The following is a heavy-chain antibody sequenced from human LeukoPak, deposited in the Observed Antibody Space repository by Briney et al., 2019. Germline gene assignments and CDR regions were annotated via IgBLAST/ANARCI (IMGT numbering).Heavy chain of an antibody. J-gene: IGHJ5*02. D-gene: IGHD6-13*01. Sequence: GGSLRLSCAASGFTFSSYWLHWVRQAPGKGLVWVSRINSDGSSTSYADSVKGRFTISRDNAKNTLYLQMNSLRAEDTAVYYCARALYSNSWYGGFDPWGQGTLVTVSS. CDR1: GFTFSSYW. V-gene: IGHV3-74*01. CDR2: INSDGSST. CDR3: ARALYSNSWYGGFDP.